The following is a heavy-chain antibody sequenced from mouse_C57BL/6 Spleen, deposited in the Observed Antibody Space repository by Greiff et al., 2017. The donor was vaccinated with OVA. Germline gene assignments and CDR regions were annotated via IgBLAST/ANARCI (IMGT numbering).Heavy chain of an antibody. J-gene: IGHJ1*03. D-gene: IGHD1-1*02. Sequence: VQLKQPGTELVKPGASVKLSCKASGYTFTSYWMHWVKQRPGQGLEWIGNINPSNGGTNYNEKFKSKATLTVDKSSSTAYMQLSSLTSEDSAVYYCAREDDGGYYWYFDVWGTGTTVTVSS. CDR3: AREDDGGYYWYFDV. CDR1: GYTFTSYW. CDR2: INPSNGGT. V-gene: IGHV1-53*01.